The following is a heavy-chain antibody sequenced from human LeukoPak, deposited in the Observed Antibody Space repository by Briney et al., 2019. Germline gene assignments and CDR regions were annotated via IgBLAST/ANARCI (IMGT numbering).Heavy chain of an antibody. V-gene: IGHV6-1*01. CDR1: GDSVSNNSAA. J-gene: IGHJ4*02. D-gene: IGHD6-6*01. CDR2: TYYRSKWYN. CDR3: ARGLYSSSEGYFDY. Sequence: SQTLSLTCAISGDSVSNNSAAWNWIRQSPSRGLEWLGRTYYRSKWYNYYAVSVKSRITINPDTSKNQFSLQLNSVTPEDTAVYSCARGLYSSSEGYFDYWGQGTLVTVSS.